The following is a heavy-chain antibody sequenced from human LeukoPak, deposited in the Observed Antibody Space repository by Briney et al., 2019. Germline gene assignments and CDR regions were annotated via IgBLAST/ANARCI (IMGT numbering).Heavy chain of an antibody. V-gene: IGHV4-39*01. CDR3: ARQEGSQNFDY. J-gene: IGHJ4*02. Sequence: PSETLSLTCTVSGGSISSSSYYWGWLRQPPGKGLEWIGSIYYSGSTYYNPSLKSRVTISVDTSKNQFSLKLSSVTAADTAVYYCARQEGSQNFDYWGQGTLVTVSS. CDR2: IYYSGST. CDR1: GGSISSSSYY.